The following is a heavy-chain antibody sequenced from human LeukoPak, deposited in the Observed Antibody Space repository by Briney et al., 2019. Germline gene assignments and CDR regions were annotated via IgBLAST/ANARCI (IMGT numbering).Heavy chain of an antibody. D-gene: IGHD1-26*01. J-gene: IGHJ3*02. V-gene: IGHV4-4*07. CDR1: RGSISTYY. CDR2: IHTSGTT. Sequence: SETLSLTCSVSRGSISTYYWSWIRQPAGKGLEWVGRIHTSGTTTYNPSLTSRVTMSLDTSKNQFSLKLISVTAADTAVYYRARRAPIVAAGDAFDIWGPGTMVTVSS. CDR3: ARRAPIVAAGDAFDI.